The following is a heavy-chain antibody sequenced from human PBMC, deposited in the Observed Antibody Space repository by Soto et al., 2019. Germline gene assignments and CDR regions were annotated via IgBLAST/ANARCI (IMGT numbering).Heavy chain of an antibody. CDR3: ARDHDNYGSGRGFDP. CDR2: ISSSST. CDR1: GFTFSTYG. Sequence: EVQLVESGGGLVKPGGSLRLSCAASGFTFSTYGMSWVRQAPGKGLEWVSSISSSSTYADSVKGRFTISRDNARNSLYLQMNSLRAEDTAVYYFARDHDNYGSGRGFDPWGQGTMVTVSS. J-gene: IGHJ5*02. V-gene: IGHV3-21*01. D-gene: IGHD3-10*01.